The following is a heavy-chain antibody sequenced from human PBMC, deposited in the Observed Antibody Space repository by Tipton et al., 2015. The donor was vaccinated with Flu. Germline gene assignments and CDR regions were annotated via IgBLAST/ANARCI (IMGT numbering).Heavy chain of an antibody. CDR2: IKQDGSER. CDR3: AIFKNPGH. CDR1: GFTFSDYW. Sequence: SLRLSCAASGFTFSDYWMAWVRQAPGKGLEWVANIKQDGSERYYVDSVKGRFTISRDNAKNSLFLQMNSLRAEDTAVYYCAIFKNPGHWGQGTLVTVSS. V-gene: IGHV3-7*01. D-gene: IGHD2/OR15-2a*01. J-gene: IGHJ4*02.